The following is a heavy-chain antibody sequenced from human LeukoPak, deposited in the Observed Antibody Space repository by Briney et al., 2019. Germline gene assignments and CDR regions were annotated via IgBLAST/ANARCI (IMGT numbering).Heavy chain of an antibody. V-gene: IGHV4-61*02. J-gene: IGHJ4*02. CDR2: IYTSGST. Sequence: KASQTLSLTCSVSGGSISSGDYYWSWIRQPAGKGLECIGRIYTSGSTNYNPSLRSRVTISVDTSKNQFSLKLSSVTAADTAVYYCARVRPYSYGYDYWGQGTLVTVSS. CDR1: GGSISSGDYY. D-gene: IGHD5-18*01. CDR3: ARVRPYSYGYDY.